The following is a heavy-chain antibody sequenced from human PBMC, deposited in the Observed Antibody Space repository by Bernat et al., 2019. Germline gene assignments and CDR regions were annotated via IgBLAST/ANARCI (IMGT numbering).Heavy chain of an antibody. J-gene: IGHJ5*02. CDR2: IKQDGSEK. V-gene: IGHV3-7*03. D-gene: IGHD2-15*01. Sequence: EVQLVESGGGLVQPRGSLRLSCAASGFTFSSYWMSWVRQAPGKGLEWVANIKQDGSEKYYVDSVKGRFTISRDNAKNSLYLQMNSLRAEDTAVYYCARDLSPRGYCSGGSCPGGFDPWGQGTLVTVSS. CDR1: GFTFSSYW. CDR3: ARDLSPRGYCSGGSCPGGFDP.